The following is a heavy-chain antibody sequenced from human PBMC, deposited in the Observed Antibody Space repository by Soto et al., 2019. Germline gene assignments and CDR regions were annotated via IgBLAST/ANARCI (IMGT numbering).Heavy chain of an antibody. CDR3: AQVPRYTVTPPDDY. J-gene: IGHJ4*02. CDR1: GFIFGSYG. D-gene: IGHD4-17*01. V-gene: IGHV3-30*18. CDR2: ISYDGTNK. Sequence: GGSLRLSCVASGFIFGSYGMHWVRQAPGEGLEWVAVISYDGTNKYHADSVKGRFTISRDNSKNTLWLQMNSLRAEDTAVYYCAQVPRYTVTPPDDYWGQGTLVTVSS.